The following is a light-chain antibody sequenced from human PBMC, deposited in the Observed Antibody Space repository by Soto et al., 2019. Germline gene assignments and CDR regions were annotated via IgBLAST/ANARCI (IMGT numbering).Light chain of an antibody. V-gene: IGLV1-51*01. CDR1: SSNIGSHY. Sequence: QSVLTQPPSVSAAPGQKVTISCSGSSSNIGSHYVSWYQQLPGAAPRLLIYDNNKRPSGIPDRFSGSKSGTSATLGITGLQTGDEADYYCGTWDDSLSAVFGGGTQLTVL. CDR3: GTWDDSLSAV. J-gene: IGLJ2*01. CDR2: DNN.